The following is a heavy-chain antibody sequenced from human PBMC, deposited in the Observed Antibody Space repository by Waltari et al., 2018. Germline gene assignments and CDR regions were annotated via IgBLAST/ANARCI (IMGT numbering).Heavy chain of an antibody. D-gene: IGHD2-15*01. V-gene: IGHV4-59*11. CDR3: ARGKGKDSVSYYYYMDV. CDR1: GGSISSHY. J-gene: IGHJ6*03. Sequence: QVQLQESGPGLVKPSETLSLTCTVSGGSISSHYWSWIRQPPGKGLEWFGVIYARGSTNYTPSLKSRVTISVDTSKNQFSLKLSSVTAADTAVYYCARGKGKDSVSYYYYMDVWGKGTTVTVSS. CDR2: IYARGST.